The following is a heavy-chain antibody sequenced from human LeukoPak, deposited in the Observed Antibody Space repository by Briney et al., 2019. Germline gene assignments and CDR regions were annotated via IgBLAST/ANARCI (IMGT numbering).Heavy chain of an antibody. D-gene: IGHD2-2*01. Sequence: SLQTLSLTCTVSGGSITSGDYHWSWIRHPPGKGLEWIGYIYDSGSTYYNPSLKSRVTISVHTSKNQCSLKLSSVTAADTAVYYCASSKEYQLLKNDYWGQGPVVTVS. J-gene: IGHJ4*02. CDR2: IYDSGST. V-gene: IGHV4-30-4*08. CDR1: GGSITSGDYH. CDR3: ASSKEYQLLKNDY.